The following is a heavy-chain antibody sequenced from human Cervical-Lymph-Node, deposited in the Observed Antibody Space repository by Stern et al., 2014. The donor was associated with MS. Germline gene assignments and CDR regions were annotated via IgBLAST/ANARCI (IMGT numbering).Heavy chain of an antibody. V-gene: IGHV4-39*01. CDR2: VYYDGST. Sequence: QVQLQESGPGLVKPSGTLSLTCTISGGSMKSRSYYWVWICQPPGKGLEWIGSVYYDGSTYYNPSLTSRVTISEDTSQNQFSLRLSSATAADTAVYYCARSQDIVVVSAATVEGYYYFGMDVWGQGTTVTVSS. CDR1: GGSMKSRSYY. J-gene: IGHJ6*02. CDR3: ARSQDIVVVSAATVEGYYYFGMDV. D-gene: IGHD2-2*01.